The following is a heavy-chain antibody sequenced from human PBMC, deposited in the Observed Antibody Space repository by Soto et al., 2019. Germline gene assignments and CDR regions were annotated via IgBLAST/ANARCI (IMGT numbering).Heavy chain of an antibody. CDR2: IYYSGST. CDR3: ARGIVGDTKDSYFDY. D-gene: IGHD1-26*01. CDR1: GGSISSYY. Sequence: PSETLSLTCTVSGGSISSYYWSWIRQPPGKGLEWIGYIYYSGSTNYNPSLKSRVTISVDTSKNQFSLKLGSVTAADTAVYYCARGIVGDTKDSYFDYWGQGTLVTVSS. J-gene: IGHJ4*02. V-gene: IGHV4-59*01.